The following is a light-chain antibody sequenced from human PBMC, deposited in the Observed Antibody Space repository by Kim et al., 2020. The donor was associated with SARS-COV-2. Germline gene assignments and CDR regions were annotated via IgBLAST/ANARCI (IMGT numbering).Light chain of an antibody. Sequence: QRVTLACSGGTSNNGAGYDVHWYRQLPGRAPNRLIFADTSRPSGVPDRFSGSKSGTSASLAITGLQAEDEADYYCQSFDSSLGDYVFGPGTKVTVL. CDR2: ADT. V-gene: IGLV1-40*01. CDR3: QSFDSSLGDYV. J-gene: IGLJ1*01. CDR1: TSNNGAGYD.